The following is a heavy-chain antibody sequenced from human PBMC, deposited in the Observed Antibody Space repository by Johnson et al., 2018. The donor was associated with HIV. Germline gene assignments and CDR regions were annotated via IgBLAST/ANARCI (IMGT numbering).Heavy chain of an antibody. CDR1: GFTFSSYW. Sequence: VQLVESGGGLVQPGGSLRLSCAASGFTFSSYWMSWVRQAPGKGLEWVANIQQDGSEKYYVDSVKGRFTIPRDNAKNSLYLQMNSLRAEDTAVYYCASSNVVGYSNYPDAFDIWGQGTMVTVSS. D-gene: IGHD6-13*01. V-gene: IGHV3-7*05. CDR2: IQQDGSEK. J-gene: IGHJ3*02. CDR3: ASSNVVGYSNYPDAFDI.